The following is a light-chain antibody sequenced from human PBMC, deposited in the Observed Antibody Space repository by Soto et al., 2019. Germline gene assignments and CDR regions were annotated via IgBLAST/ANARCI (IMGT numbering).Light chain of an antibody. V-gene: IGKV3-11*01. CDR2: DTS. CDR3: QQRSNWPPSMV. Sequence: IMSTQSPATLSLPPEERDSLPCRPSESVNSNLAWFQQKPGQAPRLLIYDTSNRATGIPARFSGSGSGTDFTLTISSLEPEDFAVYYCQQRSNWPPSMVFDQGTRLEIK. J-gene: IGKJ5*01. CDR1: ESVNSN.